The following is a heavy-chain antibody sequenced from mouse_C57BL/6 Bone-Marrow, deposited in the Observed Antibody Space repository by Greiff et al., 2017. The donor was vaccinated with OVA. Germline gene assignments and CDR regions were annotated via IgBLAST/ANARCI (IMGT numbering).Heavy chain of an antibody. CDR2: VYPYNGGT. J-gene: IGHJ4*01. CDR1: GFTFTDYY. V-gene: IGHV1-36*01. Sequence: VQLKHSGPVLVKPGPSVKISCKASGFTFTDYYMHWVKQSHGKSLEWIGLVYPYNGGTSYNQKFKGKATLTVDTSSSTAYMELDSLTSEDSAVYYCAIERASPYYYAMDYCGQGTSVTVSS. CDR3: AIERASPYYYAMDY. D-gene: IGHD3-3*01.